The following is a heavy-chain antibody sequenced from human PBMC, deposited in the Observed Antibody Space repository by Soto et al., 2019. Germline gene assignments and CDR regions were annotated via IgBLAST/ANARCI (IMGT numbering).Heavy chain of an antibody. D-gene: IGHD6-19*01. CDR2: IYPDDSDT. Sequence: GESLKISCKASGYSFTNYWIAWVRQVPGKGLEWMGIIYPDDSDTRYNPTFQGHVTISADKSISTAYLHWSSLKASDTAMYYCARPLPTGGSVWFSYYYWGQGSLVTAPQ. CDR1: GYSFTNYW. J-gene: IGHJ4*02. CDR3: ARPLPTGGSVWFSYYY. V-gene: IGHV5-51*03.